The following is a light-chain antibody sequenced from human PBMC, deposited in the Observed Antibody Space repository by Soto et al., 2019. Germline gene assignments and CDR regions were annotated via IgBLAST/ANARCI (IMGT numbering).Light chain of an antibody. V-gene: IGKV1-5*03. Sequence: DIHLTQSPSTLSASVGDRVTITCRASQSISILLAWYQQKPGKAPNLLIYATSTLETGVSSRFSGSGSGTEFTLTISSLQPDDSASYYCRHYNEFSWTFGQGTKVEIK. J-gene: IGKJ1*01. CDR2: ATS. CDR3: RHYNEFSWT. CDR1: QSISIL.